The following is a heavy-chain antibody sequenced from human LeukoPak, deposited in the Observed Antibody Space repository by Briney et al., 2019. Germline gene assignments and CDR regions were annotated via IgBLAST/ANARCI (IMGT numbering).Heavy chain of an antibody. V-gene: IGHV3-11*05. CDR1: GFTFSEYY. CDR2: ISSSSSYT. Sequence: GGSLRLSCAASGFTFSEYYISWIRQAPGKGLEWVSYISSSSSYTNYADSVKGRFTISRDNAKNSLYLQMNSLRAEDTAVYYCARATTTVVTPGAFDIWGQGTMVTVSS. J-gene: IGHJ3*02. D-gene: IGHD4-23*01. CDR3: ARATTTVVTPGAFDI.